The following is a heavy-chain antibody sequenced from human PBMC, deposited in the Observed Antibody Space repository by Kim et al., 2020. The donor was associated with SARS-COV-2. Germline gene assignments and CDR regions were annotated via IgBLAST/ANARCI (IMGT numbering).Heavy chain of an antibody. J-gene: IGHJ6*03. CDR2: IYYSGST. CDR1: GGSISSGDYY. CDR3: ARNVWSGYYSTSPYYYYYMDV. Sequence: SETLSLTCTVSGGSISSGDYYWSWIRQPPGKGLEWIGYIYYSGSTYYNPSLKSRVTISVDTSKNQFSLKLSSVTAADTAVYYCARNVWSGYYSTSPYYYYYMDVWGKGTTVTVSS. V-gene: IGHV4-30-4*01. D-gene: IGHD3-3*01.